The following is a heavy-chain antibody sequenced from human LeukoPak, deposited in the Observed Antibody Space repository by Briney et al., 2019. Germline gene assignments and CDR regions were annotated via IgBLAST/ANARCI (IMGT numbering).Heavy chain of an antibody. CDR1: GGSISSSSYY. CDR2: IYYSGST. D-gene: IGHD6-13*01. Sequence: SETLSLTCTVSGGSISSSSYYWGWIRQPPGKGLEWIGSIYYSGSTYYNPSLKSRVTISVDTSKNQFSLKLSSVTAADTAVYYCARVGFIAAAGFDYWGQGTLVTVSS. V-gene: IGHV4-39*07. J-gene: IGHJ4*02. CDR3: ARVGFIAAAGFDY.